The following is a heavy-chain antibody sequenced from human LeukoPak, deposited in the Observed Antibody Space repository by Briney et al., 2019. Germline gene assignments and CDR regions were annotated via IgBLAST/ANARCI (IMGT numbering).Heavy chain of an antibody. CDR3: AGAGIYAFDI. CDR1: GGSFSGYY. J-gene: IGHJ3*02. Sequence: SETLSLTCAVYGGSFSGYYWSWIRQPPGKGLEYIGYIFYTGSTNYNPSLRSRLTMSLDTSKNQFSLELSSVTAADTALYYCAGAGIYAFDIWGQGTLVTVSS. CDR2: IFYTGST. D-gene: IGHD6-13*01. V-gene: IGHV4-59*08.